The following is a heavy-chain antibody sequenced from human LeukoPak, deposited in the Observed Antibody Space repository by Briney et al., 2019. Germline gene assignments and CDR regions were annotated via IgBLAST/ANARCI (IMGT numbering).Heavy chain of an antibody. CDR3: TRQVLHTAMDY. J-gene: IGHJ4*02. D-gene: IGHD5-18*01. CDR1: GGSISGYY. V-gene: IGHV4-59*08. CDR2: IYYSGST. Sequence: SETLPLTCTVSGGSISGYYWGWIRQPPGKGLEWIGNIYYSGSTNYNPSLKSRVTISLDTSKKQFSLKLNSVTAADTALYYCTRQVLHTAMDYWGQGTLVTVSS.